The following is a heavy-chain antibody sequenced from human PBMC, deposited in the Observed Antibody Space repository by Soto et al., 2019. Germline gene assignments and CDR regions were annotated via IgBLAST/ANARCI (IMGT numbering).Heavy chain of an antibody. CDR1: GGTFSSYA. Sequence: QVQLVQSGAEVKKPGSSVKVSCKASGGTFSSYAISWVRQAPGQGLEWMGGIIPIFGTANYAQKFQGRVTITADESTRTAYMELSSLRSEDTAVYYCARARTTGTTSFVYYYYGMDVWGQGTTVTVSS. V-gene: IGHV1-69*01. D-gene: IGHD4-17*01. CDR3: ARARTTGTTSFVYYYYGMDV. J-gene: IGHJ6*02. CDR2: IIPIFGTA.